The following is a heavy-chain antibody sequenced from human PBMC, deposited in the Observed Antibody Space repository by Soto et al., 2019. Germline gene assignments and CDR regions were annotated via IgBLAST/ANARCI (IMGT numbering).Heavy chain of an antibody. V-gene: IGHV3-53*01. D-gene: IGHD3-3*01. J-gene: IGHJ6*02. CDR1: GFTVRSNY. CDR2: IYSGGST. CDR3: ARDKVQDYDFWSGYYMRPYGMDV. Sequence: PGGSLRLSCAPSGFTVRSNYMSWVRPAPGKGVERVSVIYSGGSTYYADSVKGRFTISRDNSKNTLYLQMNSLRAEDTAVYYCARDKVQDYDFWSGYYMRPYGMDVWGQGTTVTVSS.